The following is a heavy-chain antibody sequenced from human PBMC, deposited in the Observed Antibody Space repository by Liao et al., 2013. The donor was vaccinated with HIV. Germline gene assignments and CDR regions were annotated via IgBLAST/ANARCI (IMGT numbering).Heavy chain of an antibody. D-gene: IGHD2-21*01. CDR2: IYYSGIP. CDR3: ARALPSKGGSGFFVAFDP. Sequence: QVQLQQWGAGLLKPSETLSLTCAVYGGSFSSHYWSWIRQSPGKGLEWIGYIYYSGIPYSTPSLTRRVTLSLDTSNNQFSLKLSSVTAADTAVYYCARALPSKGGSGFFVAFDPWGPGTLVTVSS. CDR1: GGSFSSHY. J-gene: IGHJ5*02. V-gene: IGHV4-34*02.